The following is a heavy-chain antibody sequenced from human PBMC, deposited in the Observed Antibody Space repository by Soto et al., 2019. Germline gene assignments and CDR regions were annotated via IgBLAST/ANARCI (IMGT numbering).Heavy chain of an antibody. CDR1: GFTVGNNY. CDR2: IYSAGTT. J-gene: IGHJ4*02. CDR3: AKDGRGSGSHYNSFGY. Sequence: EVQLVESGGGLIQPGGSLKLSCAGSGFTVGNNYMSWVRQAPGKGLEWVSLIYSAGTTKYADSVKGRFTVSRDNAKNTLYLQMNSLRAEDTAVYYCAKDGRGSGSHYNSFGYWGQGTLVTVPS. V-gene: IGHV3-53*01. D-gene: IGHD3-10*01.